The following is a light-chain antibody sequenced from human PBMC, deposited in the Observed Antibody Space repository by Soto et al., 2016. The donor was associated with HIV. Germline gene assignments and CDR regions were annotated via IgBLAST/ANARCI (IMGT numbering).Light chain of an antibody. J-gene: IGKJ1*01. V-gene: IGKV1-12*01. CDR1: QGISSW. CDR2: AAS. Sequence: DIQMTQSPSSVSASVGDRVTITCRASQGISSWLGWYQQKPGKVPKLLIYAASTLQSGVPSRFSGSGSGTDFTLTISSLQPEDFATYYCLQDYNYPRTFGQGTKVEIK. CDR3: LQDYNYPRT.